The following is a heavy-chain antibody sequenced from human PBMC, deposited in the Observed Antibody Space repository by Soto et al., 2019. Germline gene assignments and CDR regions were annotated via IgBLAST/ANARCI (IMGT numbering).Heavy chain of an antibody. CDR3: AIERDGVGAPDRFDD. CDR1: GYTFTSYG. V-gene: IGHV1-18*04. CDR2: ISAYNGNT. Sequence: ASVQVSCTASGYTFTSYGISWVRQAPGQGLEWMGWISAYNGNTNYAQKLQGRVTMTTDTSTSTAYMELRSLRSDDTAVYYCAIERDGVGAPDRFDDWGQGTLVTV. D-gene: IGHD1-26*01. J-gene: IGHJ4*02.